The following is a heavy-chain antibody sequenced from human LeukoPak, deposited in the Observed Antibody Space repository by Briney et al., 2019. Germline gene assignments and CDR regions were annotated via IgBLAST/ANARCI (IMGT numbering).Heavy chain of an antibody. CDR2: ISGSGSST. CDR1: GFTFSSYA. J-gene: IGHJ4*02. CDR3: ATAKKIVGATY. V-gene: IGHV3-23*01. Sequence: GGSLRLSCAAFGFTFSSYAMSWVRQAPGKGLEWVSVISGSGSSTYYADSVQGRFTISRDNSKNTLYLQMNSLRAEDTAVYYCATAKKIVGATYWGRGTLVTVSS. D-gene: IGHD1-26*01.